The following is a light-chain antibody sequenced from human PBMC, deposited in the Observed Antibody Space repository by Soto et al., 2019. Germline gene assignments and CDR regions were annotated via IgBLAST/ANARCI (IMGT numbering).Light chain of an antibody. CDR3: QQRSNWIT. V-gene: IGKV3-11*01. CDR2: DAS. CDR1: QSVSSY. Sequence: EIVLTQSPATLSLSPGERATLSRRASQSVSSYLAWYQQKPGQAPRLLIYDASNRATGIPARFSGSGSGTDFTLTIRSLEPEDFAVDYCQQRSNWITFGQGTRLEIK. J-gene: IGKJ5*01.